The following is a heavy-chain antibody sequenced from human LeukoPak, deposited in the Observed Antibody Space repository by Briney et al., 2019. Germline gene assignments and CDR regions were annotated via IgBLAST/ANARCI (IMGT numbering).Heavy chain of an antibody. J-gene: IGHJ4*02. CDR3: ARGDYSNDPPRAYYFDY. V-gene: IGHV4-34*01. Sequence: SETLSLTCAVYGGSFSGYYWSWIRQPPGKGLEWIGEINHSGSTNYNPSLKSRVTISVDTSKNQVSLKLSSVTAADTAVYYCARGDYSNDPPRAYYFDYWGQGTLVTVSS. CDR1: GGSFSGYY. CDR2: INHSGST. D-gene: IGHD4-11*01.